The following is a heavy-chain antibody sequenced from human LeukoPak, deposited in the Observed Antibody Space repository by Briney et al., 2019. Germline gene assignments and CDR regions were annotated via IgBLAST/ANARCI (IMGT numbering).Heavy chain of an antibody. V-gene: IGHV3-23*01. D-gene: IGHD5-24*01. CDR2: ISVNGGST. J-gene: IGHJ4*02. CDR1: GFTFSSFA. CDR3: AKDAGTRDGYNSDFFDF. Sequence: GGSLRLSCAASGFTFSSFALSWVRQAPGKGLEWVSAISVNGGSTYYADSVKGRFTISRDSFKNILYLQMNSLRAEDTAVYYCAKDAGTRDGYNSDFFDFWGQGTLVTVSS.